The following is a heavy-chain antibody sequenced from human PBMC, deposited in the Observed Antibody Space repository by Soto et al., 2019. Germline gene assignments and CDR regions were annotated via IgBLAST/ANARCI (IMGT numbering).Heavy chain of an antibody. V-gene: IGHV3-15*01. J-gene: IGHJ4*02. CDR3: SSELPSDY. CDR1: GFTFSNAW. Sequence: EVQLVESGGGLVKPGGSLRLSCADSGFTFSNAWMSWVRQAPGKGLEWVGRIKSKTDGGTTDYSAPVKGRFTIARDDSKNTLYLQMNSMKTEDTAMYYCSSELPSDYWGQGTLVTVSS. CDR2: IKSKTDGGTT. D-gene: IGHD1-26*01.